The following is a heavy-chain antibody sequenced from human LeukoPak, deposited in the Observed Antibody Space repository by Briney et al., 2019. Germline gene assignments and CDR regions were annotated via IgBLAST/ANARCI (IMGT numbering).Heavy chain of an antibody. Sequence: GESLKISCKGSGYSFTGYWTGWVRQMPGKGLEWMGIIYPGDSDTRYSPSFQGQVTISADKSISTAYLQWSSLKASDTAMYYCARTYYDFWSGYSQYWFDPWGQGTLVTVSS. D-gene: IGHD3-3*01. J-gene: IGHJ5*02. CDR2: IYPGDSDT. V-gene: IGHV5-51*01. CDR3: ARTYYDFWSGYSQYWFDP. CDR1: GYSFTGYW.